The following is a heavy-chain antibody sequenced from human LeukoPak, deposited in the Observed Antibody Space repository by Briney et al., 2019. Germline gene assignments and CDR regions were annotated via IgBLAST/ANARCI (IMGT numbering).Heavy chain of an antibody. CDR2: IYYSGST. CDR1: GGSISSYY. Sequence: SETLSLTCTVSGGSISSYYWSWIRQPPGKGLEWIGSIYYSGSTYYNPSLKSRVTISVDTSKNQFSLKLSSVTAADTAVYYCAREGRGYSYGPIWGQGTMVTVSS. J-gene: IGHJ3*02. CDR3: AREGRGYSYGPI. V-gene: IGHV4-59*12. D-gene: IGHD5-18*01.